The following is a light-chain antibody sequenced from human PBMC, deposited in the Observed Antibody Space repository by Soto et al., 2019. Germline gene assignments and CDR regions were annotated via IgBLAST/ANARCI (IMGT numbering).Light chain of an antibody. Sequence: DIQMTQSPSSLSASVGDRVTITCRASQGIGSYLAWYQQKPGKAPKLLIYAASIFQSGVPSRFSGSGSGTDFTLTISSLQPEDCATYYCQQLNSYPWTFGQGTKVDNK. V-gene: IGKV1-9*01. CDR2: AAS. J-gene: IGKJ1*01. CDR1: QGIGSY. CDR3: QQLNSYPWT.